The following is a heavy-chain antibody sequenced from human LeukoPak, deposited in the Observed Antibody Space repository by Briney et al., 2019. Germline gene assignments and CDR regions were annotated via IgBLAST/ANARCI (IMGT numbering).Heavy chain of an antibody. D-gene: IGHD3-10*01. CDR3: AKTLGLLWFGSSEGGY. V-gene: IGHV3-30*02. CDR2: IRYDGSNK. Sequence: GGSLRLSCAASGFTFSSYGMHWVRQAPGKGLVWVAFIRYDGSNKYYADSVKGRFTISRDNSKNTLYLQMNSLRAEDTAVYYCAKTLGLLWFGSSEGGYWGQGTLVTVSS. CDR1: GFTFSSYG. J-gene: IGHJ4*02.